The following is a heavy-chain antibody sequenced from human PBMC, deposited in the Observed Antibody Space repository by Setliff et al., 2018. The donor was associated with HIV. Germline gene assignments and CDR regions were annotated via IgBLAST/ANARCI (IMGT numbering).Heavy chain of an antibody. CDR2: IYTGGSP. CDR1: GGSISSGRYY. D-gene: IGHD1-26*01. CDR3: AKDAGPLVGASRGYFDS. Sequence: PSETLSLTCTVSGGSISSGRYYWSWIRQPAGKGLEWIGHIYTGGSPNYNPSLMSRFTISRDNVKHSLYLQMNSLRPEDTAFYFCAKDAGPLVGASRGYFDSWGQGIPVTVSS. V-gene: IGHV4-61*09. J-gene: IGHJ4*02.